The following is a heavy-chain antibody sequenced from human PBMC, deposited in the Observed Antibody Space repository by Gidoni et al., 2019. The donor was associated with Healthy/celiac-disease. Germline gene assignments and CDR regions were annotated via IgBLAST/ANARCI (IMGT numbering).Heavy chain of an antibody. J-gene: IGHJ6*02. Sequence: QVQLVESGGGVVQPGRSLSLSCAASGFTFSSYGMHWVRQAPGKGMEWVAVISYDGSNKYYADSVKGRFTISRDNSKNTLYLQMNSLRAEDTAVYYCAKGEELLYYYYYGMDVWGQGTTVTVSS. V-gene: IGHV3-30*18. CDR2: ISYDGSNK. D-gene: IGHD3-16*01. CDR1: GFTFSSYG. CDR3: AKGEELLYYYYYGMDV.